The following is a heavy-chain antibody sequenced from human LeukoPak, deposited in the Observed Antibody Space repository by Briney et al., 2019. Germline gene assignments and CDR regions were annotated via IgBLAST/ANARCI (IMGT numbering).Heavy chain of an antibody. V-gene: IGHV4-4*07. D-gene: IGHD3-22*01. Sequence: SETLSLTCTVSGGPITTYYLSWIRQSAGMGLEWIGRISGSGVITYNPSLKSRVILSLDTSNNHFSLKLISVTAADTAVYYCARDRVSSGSRGVVDYWGQGTLVTVSS. J-gene: IGHJ4*02. CDR2: ISGSGVI. CDR3: ARDRVSSGSRGVVDY. CDR1: GGPITTYY.